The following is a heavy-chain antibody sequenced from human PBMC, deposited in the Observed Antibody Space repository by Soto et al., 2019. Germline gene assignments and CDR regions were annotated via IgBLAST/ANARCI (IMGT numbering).Heavy chain of an antibody. J-gene: IGHJ4*02. CDR3: ASGDTVTPDFDY. CDR2: ISGSGDTT. Sequence: GSLRLSCVISRLTFSNYALNWVRQAPGKGLEWVSSISGSGDTTYYADSVKGRFTISRDNAKNSLYLQMNSLRAEDTAVYYCASGDTVTPDFDYWGQGTLVTVSS. V-gene: IGHV3-23*01. D-gene: IGHD4-17*01. CDR1: RLTFSNYA.